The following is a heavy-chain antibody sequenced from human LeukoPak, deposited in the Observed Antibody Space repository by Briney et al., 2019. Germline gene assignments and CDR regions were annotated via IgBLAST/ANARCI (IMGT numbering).Heavy chain of an antibody. V-gene: IGHV4-34*01. CDR1: GGSFSGYY. CDR2: INHSGST. Sequence: SETLSLTCAVYGGSFSGYYWSWIRQPPGKGLEWIGEINHSGSTNYNPSLKSRVTISVDTSKNQFSLKLSSVTAADTAVYYCARGRGYSGYLRFWGQGTLVTVPS. J-gene: IGHJ4*02. CDR3: ARGRGYSGYLRF. D-gene: IGHD5-12*01.